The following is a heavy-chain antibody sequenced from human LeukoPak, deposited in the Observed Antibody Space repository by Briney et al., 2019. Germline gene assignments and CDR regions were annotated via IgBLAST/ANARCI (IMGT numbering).Heavy chain of an antibody. V-gene: IGHV3-7*01. CDR2: IKENGSDK. J-gene: IGHJ4*02. D-gene: IGHD6-19*01. CDR3: ARASAVAGTREY. CDR1: GFTFSSYW. Sequence: GGSLRLSCAASGFTFSSYWMSWVRQAPGKGLEWVANIKENGSDKYYVDSVKGRFTISRDNAKNSLYLQMNSLRAEDTAVYYCARASAVAGTREYWGQGTLVTVSS.